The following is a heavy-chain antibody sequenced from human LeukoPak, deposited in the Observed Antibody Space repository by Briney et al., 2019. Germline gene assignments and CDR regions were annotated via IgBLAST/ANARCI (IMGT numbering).Heavy chain of an antibody. Sequence: SVKVSCKASGGTFSSYAISWVRQAPGQGLEWMGGIIPIFGTANYAQKFQGRVTITADESTSTAYMELSSLRSEDTAVYYCARDAPSSYDILTGYYNGDAFDIWGQGTMVAVSS. J-gene: IGHJ3*02. V-gene: IGHV1-69*13. CDR1: GGTFSSYA. CDR2: IIPIFGTA. D-gene: IGHD3-9*01. CDR3: ARDAPSSYDILTGYYNGDAFDI.